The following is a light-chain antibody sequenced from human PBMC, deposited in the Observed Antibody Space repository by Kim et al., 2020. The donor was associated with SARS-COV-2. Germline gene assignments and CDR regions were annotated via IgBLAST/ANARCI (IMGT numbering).Light chain of an antibody. Sequence: DIQMTQSPSTLSASVGDRVTITCRASESIGSRLAWYQQKSVKAPKLVIYKASTLESGVPSRFSGSGSGTEFTLTINSLQPDDFATYYCHQFNDYPWTFGQGTKVDIK. CDR1: ESIGSR. J-gene: IGKJ1*01. CDR2: KAS. CDR3: HQFNDYPWT. V-gene: IGKV1-5*03.